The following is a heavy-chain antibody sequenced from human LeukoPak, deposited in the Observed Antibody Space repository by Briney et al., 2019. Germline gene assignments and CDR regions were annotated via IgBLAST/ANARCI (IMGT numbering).Heavy chain of an antibody. J-gene: IGHJ4*02. CDR2: IIPILGIA. Sequence: ASVKVSCKASGGTFSSYAISWVRQAPGQGLEWMGRIIPILGIANYAQKFQGRVTITADKSTSTAYMELSSLRSEDTAVYYCARAYAYCSSTSCYGYYFDYWGQGTLVTVSS. D-gene: IGHD2-2*01. V-gene: IGHV1-69*04. CDR3: ARAYAYCSSTSCYGYYFDY. CDR1: GGTFSSYA.